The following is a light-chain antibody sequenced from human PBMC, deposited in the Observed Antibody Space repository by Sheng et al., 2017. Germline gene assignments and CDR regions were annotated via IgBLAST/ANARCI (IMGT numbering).Light chain of an antibody. CDR3: QHYENWPYS. J-gene: IGKJ2*03. CDR1: QSVGSS. V-gene: IGKV3D-15*01. Sequence: VVMTQSPATLSVSPGERATLSCRASQSVGSSLAWYRQRPGQAPRLLIYGASNRAAGIPDRFSGSGSGTEFTLTISSLQSEDFAVYYCQHYENWPYSFGQGTKLEIK. CDR2: GAS.